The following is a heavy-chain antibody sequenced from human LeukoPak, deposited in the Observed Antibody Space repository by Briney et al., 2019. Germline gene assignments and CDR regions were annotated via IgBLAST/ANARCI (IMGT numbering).Heavy chain of an antibody. CDR3: ARVRIRQTSYDASDV. V-gene: IGHV4-59*13. J-gene: IGHJ3*01. Sequence: PSETLSLTCTVSGGSISSYYWTWIRQPPGKGLEWIGDIYITGSTNYNPYLKRRVTISVDTSKNQFSLRLSSVTAADTAVYYCARVRIRQTSYDASDVWGLGTMVTVSS. CDR1: GGSISSYY. CDR2: IYITGST. D-gene: IGHD1-14*01.